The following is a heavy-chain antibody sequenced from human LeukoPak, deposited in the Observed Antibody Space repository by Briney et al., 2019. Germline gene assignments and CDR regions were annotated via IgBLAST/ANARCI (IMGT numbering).Heavy chain of an antibody. D-gene: IGHD3-10*01. CDR2: IYTSGST. V-gene: IGHV4-4*07. CDR3: ARANSPPTNYYGSGSGYNWFDP. CDR1: GGSISSYY. Sequence: SETLSLTCTVSGGSISSYYWSWIRQPAGKGLEWIGRIYTSGSTNYNPSLKSRVTMSVDTSKNQFSLKLSSVTAADTAVYYCARANSPPTNYYGSGSGYNWFDPWGQGTLVTVSS. J-gene: IGHJ5*02.